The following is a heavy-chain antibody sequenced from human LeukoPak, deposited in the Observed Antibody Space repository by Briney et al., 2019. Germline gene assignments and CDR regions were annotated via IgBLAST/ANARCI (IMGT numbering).Heavy chain of an antibody. D-gene: IGHD3-9*01. CDR2: ITGSGSGI. J-gene: IGHJ4*02. CDR1: GFTFSNYA. CDR3: AKWGDYDVLTGYYVSDY. Sequence: GGSLRLSCAASGFTFSNYAMSWVRQAPGKGLEWVSAITGSGSGIYYADSMKSRFTISRDNSKNTLYLQIISLRAEDTAVYYCAKWGDYDVLTGYYVSDYWGQGTLVTVSS. V-gene: IGHV3-23*01.